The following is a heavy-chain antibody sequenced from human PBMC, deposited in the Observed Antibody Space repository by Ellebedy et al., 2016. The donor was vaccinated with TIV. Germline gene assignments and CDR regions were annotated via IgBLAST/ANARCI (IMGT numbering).Heavy chain of an antibody. Sequence: GGSLRLXXPASGFTLRSYAMNWVRQAPGKGLEWVSSISSSSSYIYYADSVKGRFTISRDNAKNSLYLQMNSLRAEDTAVYYCARGVDTANDYWGQGTLVTVSS. D-gene: IGHD5-18*01. V-gene: IGHV3-21*01. J-gene: IGHJ4*02. CDR2: ISSSSSYI. CDR1: GFTLRSYA. CDR3: ARGVDTANDY.